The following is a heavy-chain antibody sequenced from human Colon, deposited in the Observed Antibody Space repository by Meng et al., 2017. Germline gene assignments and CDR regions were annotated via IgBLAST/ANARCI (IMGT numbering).Heavy chain of an antibody. Sequence: LQLQESGPGLVKPSETLSLTCTVSGDSISSSTYYWGWIRQPPGKGLEWIGSIYYSGSTYYNPSLKSRVTISVDTSKNQFSLKLSSVTATDTAIYYCARQPRRGSHAHYFDYWGQGTLVTVSS. CDR1: GDSISSSTYY. CDR2: IYYSGST. J-gene: IGHJ4*02. V-gene: IGHV4-39*01. CDR3: ARQPRRGSHAHYFDY. D-gene: IGHD1-26*01.